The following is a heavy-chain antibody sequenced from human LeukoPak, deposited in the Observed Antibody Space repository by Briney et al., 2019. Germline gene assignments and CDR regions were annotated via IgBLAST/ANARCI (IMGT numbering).Heavy chain of an antibody. V-gene: IGHV4-34*01. Sequence: SETLSLTCTVSGGSISSYYWSWIRQPPGKGLEWIGEINHSGSTNYNPSLKSRVTISVDTPKNQFSLKLSSVTAADTAVYYCVRGEDYGDYVGWFDPWGQGTLVTVSS. CDR1: GGSISSYY. CDR3: VRGEDYGDYVGWFDP. CDR2: INHSGST. D-gene: IGHD4-17*01. J-gene: IGHJ5*02.